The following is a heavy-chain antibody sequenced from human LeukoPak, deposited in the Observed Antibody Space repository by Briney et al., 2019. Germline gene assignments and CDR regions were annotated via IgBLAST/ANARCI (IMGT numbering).Heavy chain of an antibody. Sequence: SETLSLTCTVSGGSISSSSYYWGWIRQPPGKGLEWIGYIYHSGSTYYNPSLKSRVTISVDRSKNQFSLKLSSVTAADTAVYYCAREGAYNWFDPWGQGTLVTVSS. D-gene: IGHD4/OR15-4a*01. CDR1: GGSISSSSYY. CDR2: IYHSGST. V-gene: IGHV4-30-2*01. CDR3: AREGAYNWFDP. J-gene: IGHJ5*02.